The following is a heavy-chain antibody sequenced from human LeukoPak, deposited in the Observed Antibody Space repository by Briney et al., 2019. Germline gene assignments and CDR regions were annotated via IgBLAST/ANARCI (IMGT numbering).Heavy chain of an antibody. Sequence: GGSLRLSCAASGFTVSSNYMSWVRQAPGKGLEWVSIAYSGGHTYYADSVKGRFTISRDKSKNTLYLQMSSLRAEDTAVYYCARGIRDCSRTTCYQPFDYWGQGALVTVSS. CDR2: AYSGGHT. CDR3: ARGIRDCSRTTCYQPFDY. J-gene: IGHJ4*02. V-gene: IGHV3-53*01. D-gene: IGHD2-2*01. CDR1: GFTVSSNY.